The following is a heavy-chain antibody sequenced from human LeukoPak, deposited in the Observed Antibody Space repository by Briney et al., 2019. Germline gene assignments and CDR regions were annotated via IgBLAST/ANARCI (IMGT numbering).Heavy chain of an antibody. D-gene: IGHD2-2*01. CDR3: AIGYCTTTTCDGVGY. V-gene: IGHV3-21*01. Sequence: PGGSLRLSCAASGFTFSSYSMNWVRQAPGKGLEWVSSISSSSSYIYYADSVKGRFTISRDNAKNSLYLQMNSLRVEDTAMYYCAIGYCTTTTCDGVGYWGQGTLVTVSS. CDR2: ISSSSSYI. CDR1: GFTFSSYS. J-gene: IGHJ4*02.